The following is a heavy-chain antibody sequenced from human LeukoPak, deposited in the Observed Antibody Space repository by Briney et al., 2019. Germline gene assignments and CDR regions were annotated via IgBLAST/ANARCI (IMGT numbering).Heavy chain of an antibody. Sequence: GGSLRLSCTASGFTFSIYAMSWVRQAPGKGLEWVSAISGGGDGTYYADSVKGRFTISRDNSKNTLYLQMNSLRAEDTAVYYCAKDIRSGYYGVFDIWGQGTMVTVSS. J-gene: IGHJ3*02. CDR1: GFTFSIYA. D-gene: IGHD3-22*01. CDR2: ISGGGDGT. CDR3: AKDIRSGYYGVFDI. V-gene: IGHV3-23*01.